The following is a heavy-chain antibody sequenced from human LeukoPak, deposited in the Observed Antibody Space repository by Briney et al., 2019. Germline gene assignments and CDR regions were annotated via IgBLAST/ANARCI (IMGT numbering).Heavy chain of an antibody. D-gene: IGHD3-22*01. CDR2: IRYDGRNK. V-gene: IGHV3-30*02. J-gene: IGHJ4*02. CDR3: ARDQRARYYYDSSGYPDY. Sequence: GGSLRLSCAASGFTFSNYGMHWVRQAPGKGLEWVGFIRYDGRNKYYADFVKGRFTISRDNAKNSLYLQMNSLRAEDTAVYYCARDQRARYYYDSSGYPDYWGQGTLVTVSS. CDR1: GFTFSNYG.